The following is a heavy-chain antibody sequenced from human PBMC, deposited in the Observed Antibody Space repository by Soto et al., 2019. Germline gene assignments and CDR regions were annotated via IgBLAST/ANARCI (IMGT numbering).Heavy chain of an antibody. CDR1: GGSIRSGGYY. CDR3: ARGGIAAAAPPDY. D-gene: IGHD6-13*01. CDR2: TYYSGST. J-gene: IGHJ4*02. Sequence: QVQLQESGPGLVKPSQTLSLTCTVSGGSIRSGGYYWSWIRPHPGKGLEWIGYTYYSGSTNYNPSLKSRVTIAADTSKHQLSLKLSSVTAAATVVYYCARGGIAAAAPPDYWGQGTLVTVSS. V-gene: IGHV4-31*03.